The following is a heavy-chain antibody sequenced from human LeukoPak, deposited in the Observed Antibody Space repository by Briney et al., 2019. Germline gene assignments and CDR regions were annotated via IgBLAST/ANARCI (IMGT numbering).Heavy chain of an antibody. D-gene: IGHD6-13*01. J-gene: IGHJ1*01. V-gene: IGHV3-23*01. CDR1: GFTFATYT. CDR2: IRSSGDST. CDR3: AKGGAVTGTMYFQY. Sequence: GGSLRLSCAASGFTFATYTMSWVRQIPGKGLEWVSAIRSSGDSTYYADSAKGRFTISRDNSKNTLYLQMNSLRAEDTAVYYCAKGGAVTGTMYFQYWARAPWSPSPQ.